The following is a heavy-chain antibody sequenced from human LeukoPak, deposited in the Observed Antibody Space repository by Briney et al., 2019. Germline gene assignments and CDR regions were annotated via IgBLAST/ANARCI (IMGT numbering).Heavy chain of an antibody. Sequence: SETLSLTCAVYGGSFSGYYWSWIRQPPGKGLEWIGEINHSGSTNYNPSLKSRVTISVDTSKNQFSLKLSPVTAADTAVYYCARTGVAWSANWFDPWGQGTLVTVSS. CDR1: GGSFSGYY. J-gene: IGHJ5*02. D-gene: IGHD3-9*01. CDR3: ARTGVAWSANWFDP. CDR2: INHSGST. V-gene: IGHV4-34*01.